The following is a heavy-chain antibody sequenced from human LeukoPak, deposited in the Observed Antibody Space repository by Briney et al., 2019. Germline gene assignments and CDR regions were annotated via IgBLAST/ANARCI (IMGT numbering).Heavy chain of an antibody. CDR2: ISSSRSYI. Sequence: GGSLRLSRAASGFTFSSYSMNWVRQAPGKGLEGVSSISSSRSYIYYADSVKGRFTISRENAKTSLYLQMNSLRAEDTAVYYCARVQYYDFWSGYYSLRSFDYWGQGTLVTVSS. CDR3: ARVQYYDFWSGYYSLRSFDY. CDR1: GFTFSSYS. D-gene: IGHD3-3*01. V-gene: IGHV3-21*01. J-gene: IGHJ4*02.